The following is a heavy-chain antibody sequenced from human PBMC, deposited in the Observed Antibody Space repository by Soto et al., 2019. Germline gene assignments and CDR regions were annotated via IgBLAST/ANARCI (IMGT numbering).Heavy chain of an antibody. J-gene: IGHJ5*02. V-gene: IGHV6-1*01. CDR2: TYYRSKWYN. CDR1: GDSVSRNSAA. D-gene: IGHD6-13*01. Sequence: SQALSLSCAISGDSVSRNSAACNYIRQSPSRGLEWLGRTYYRSKWYNDYAVSVKSRITINPDTSKNQFSLQLNSVTPEDTAVYYCAREASSSWYVLRGWFDPWGQGTLVTVSS. CDR3: AREASSSWYVLRGWFDP.